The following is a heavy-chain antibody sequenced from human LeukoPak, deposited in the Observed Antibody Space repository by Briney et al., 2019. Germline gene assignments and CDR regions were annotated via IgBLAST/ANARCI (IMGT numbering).Heavy chain of an antibody. CDR2: IYYSGST. CDR3: ADQGVVGVSDAFDI. J-gene: IGHJ3*02. D-gene: IGHD2-15*01. Sequence: SETLSLTCTVSGGSISSSSYYWGWIRQPPGKGLEWIGSIYYSGSTYYNPSLKSRVTISVDTSKNQFSLKLSSVTAADTAVYYCADQGVVGVSDAFDIWGQGTMVTVSS. V-gene: IGHV4-39*07. CDR1: GGSISSSSYY.